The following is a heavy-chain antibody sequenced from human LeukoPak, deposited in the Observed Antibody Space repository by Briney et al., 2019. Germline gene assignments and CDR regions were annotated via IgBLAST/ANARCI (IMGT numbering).Heavy chain of an antibody. D-gene: IGHD6-13*01. J-gene: IGHJ6*02. CDR1: GGSISSYY. V-gene: IGHV4-59*01. CDR3: ASGRQQLAHYGMDV. Sequence: PSETLSLTCTVSGGSISSYYWSWIRQPPGKGLEWIGYIYYSGSTNYNPSLKSRVTISVDTSKNQFSLKLSSVTAADTAVHYCASGRQQLAHYGMDVWGQGTTVTVSS. CDR2: IYYSGST.